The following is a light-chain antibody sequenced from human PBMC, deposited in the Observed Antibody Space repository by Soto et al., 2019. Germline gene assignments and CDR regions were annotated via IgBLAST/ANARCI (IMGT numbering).Light chain of an antibody. CDR2: EVS. J-gene: IGLJ1*01. CDR1: SSDVGSYNL. CDR3: CSYARSTWRYV. Sequence: QSVLTQPASVSGSPGQSITISCTGTSSDVGSYNLVSWYQHHPGKAPKLIIYEVSQWPSGVSDRFSGSKSCNTASLTISGLQDEDEADYYCCSYARSTWRYVFGPGTKVTVL. V-gene: IGLV2-23*02.